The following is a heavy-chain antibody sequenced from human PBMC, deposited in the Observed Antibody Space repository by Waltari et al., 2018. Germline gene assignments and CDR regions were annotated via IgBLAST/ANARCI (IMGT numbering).Heavy chain of an antibody. Sequence: QVLLQESAPGLVKPSETLSLTCSVSGDSLTDKFWSWIRQSPGRGLEWIGYVYSTGDTNYRASLRSRVTISVDTSKNQFSLRLTSMTPADTAVYYCARFHGENPFFLDSWGQGTLVTVSS. CDR2: VYSTGDT. J-gene: IGHJ5*02. D-gene: IGHD3-3*01. V-gene: IGHV4-59*01. CDR3: ARFHGENPFFLDS. CDR1: GDSLTDKF.